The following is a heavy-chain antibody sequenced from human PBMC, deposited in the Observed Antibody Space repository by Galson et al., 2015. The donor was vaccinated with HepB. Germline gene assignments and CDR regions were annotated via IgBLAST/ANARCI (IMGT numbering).Heavy chain of an antibody. CDR1: GGSISSGGYS. J-gene: IGHJ4*02. Sequence: LSLTCAVSGGSISSGGYSWSWIRQPPGKGLEWIGYIYYSGSTYYNPSLKSRATISVDTSKNQFSLKLNSVTAADTAVYYCARAAGGYYYDRSDSYDSPSYYLGGHFDNWGQGTLVTVSS. D-gene: IGHD3-22*01. CDR2: IYYSGST. CDR3: ARAAGGYYYDRSDSYDSPSYYLGGHFDN. V-gene: IGHV4-30-4*07.